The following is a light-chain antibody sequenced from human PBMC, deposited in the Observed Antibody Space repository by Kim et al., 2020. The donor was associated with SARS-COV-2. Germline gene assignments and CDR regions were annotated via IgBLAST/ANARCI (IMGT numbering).Light chain of an antibody. CDR2: SAS. CDR3: QQYNYWPS. J-gene: IGKJ1*01. V-gene: IGKV3-15*01. Sequence: SVSPGEEAPLSCRASKSVSTNLAWYQQKPGQTPRVLIYSASTRATGVPTRFRGSGSGTEFTLTINSLQSEDSAVYYCQQYNYWPSFGQGTKVDIK. CDR1: KSVSTN.